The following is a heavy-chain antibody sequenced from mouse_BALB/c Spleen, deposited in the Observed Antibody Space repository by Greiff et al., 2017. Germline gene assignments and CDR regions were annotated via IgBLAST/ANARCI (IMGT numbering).Heavy chain of an antibody. Sequence: EVMLVESGGGLVQPGGSLKLSCAASGFSFSSYGMSWVRQTPDKRLELVATINSNGGSTYYPDSVKGRFTISRDSAKNTLYLQMSSLKSEDTAMYYCARDSRYYYGSSYWYFDVWGAGTTVTVSS. D-gene: IGHD1-1*01. J-gene: IGHJ1*01. CDR2: INSNGGST. V-gene: IGHV5-6-3*01. CDR1: GFSFSSYG. CDR3: ARDSRYYYGSSYWYFDV.